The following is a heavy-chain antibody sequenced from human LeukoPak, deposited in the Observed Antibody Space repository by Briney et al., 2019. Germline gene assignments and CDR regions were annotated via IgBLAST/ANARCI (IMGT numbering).Heavy chain of an antibody. CDR3: ARVIMAAPGTGWFAP. Sequence: SETLSLTSTVSGLSISSYYWSWIRQPPGKVLEYIGYIYYTGNTNYNPSLRSRVTISVDTSKNQFSLKLSSVTAADTAVYYCARVIMAAPGTGWFAPWGQGTLVTVAS. D-gene: IGHD6-13*01. V-gene: IGHV4-59*01. CDR2: IYYTGNT. J-gene: IGHJ5*02. CDR1: GLSISSYY.